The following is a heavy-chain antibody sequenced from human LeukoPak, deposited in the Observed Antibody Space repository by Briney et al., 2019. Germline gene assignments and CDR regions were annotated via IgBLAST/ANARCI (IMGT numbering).Heavy chain of an antibody. Sequence: ASDTLSLTCAVSGYSISSSNWWGWIRQPPGKGLEWIGYIYYSGSIYYNPSLKSRVTISVDTSKNQFSLKLSSVTAADTAVYYCARAFYPGYYSYMAVWGKGTTVAVSS. D-gene: IGHD3-3*02. CDR3: ARAFYPGYYSYMAV. V-gene: IGHV4-28*05. CDR2: IYYSGSI. J-gene: IGHJ6*03. CDR1: GYSISSSNW.